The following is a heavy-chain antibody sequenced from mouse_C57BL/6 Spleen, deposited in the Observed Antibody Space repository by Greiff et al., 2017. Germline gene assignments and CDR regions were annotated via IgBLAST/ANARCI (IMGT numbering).Heavy chain of an antibody. V-gene: IGHV1-52*01. CDR2: IDPSDSET. CDR3: ARGTSYYGSVWFAY. J-gene: IGHJ3*01. CDR1: GYTFTSYW. Sequence: QVKLQQPGAELVRPGSSVKLSCKASGYTFTSYWMHWVKQRPIQGLEWIGNIDPSDSETHYNQKFKDKATLTVDKSYSTAYMQLSSLTSEDSAVYDCARGTSYYGSVWFAYWGQGTLVTVSA. D-gene: IGHD1-1*01.